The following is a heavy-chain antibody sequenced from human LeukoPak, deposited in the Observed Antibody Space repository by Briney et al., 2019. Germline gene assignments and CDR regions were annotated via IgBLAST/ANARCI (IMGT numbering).Heavy chain of an antibody. CDR1: GFTFSSYA. J-gene: IGHJ4*02. Sequence: PGGSLRLSCAASGFTFSSYAMSWVRQAPGKGLEWVSAISGSGGSTYYADSVKGRFAISRDNSKNTLYLQMNNLRAEDTAVYYCAKDGGIAARLTDYWGQGTLVTVSS. V-gene: IGHV3-23*01. D-gene: IGHD6-6*01. CDR2: ISGSGGST. CDR3: AKDGGIAARLTDY.